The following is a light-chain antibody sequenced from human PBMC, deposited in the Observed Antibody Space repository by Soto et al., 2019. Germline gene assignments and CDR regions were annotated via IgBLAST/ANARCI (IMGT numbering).Light chain of an antibody. V-gene: IGKV1-27*01. CDR3: QQYVSSPWA. CDR1: QGINIY. J-gene: IGKJ1*01. CDR2: GAS. Sequence: DIQMTQSPSSLSASVGDRVTITCRASQGINIYLAWYQQAAGKVPKHLIYGASKLQSGVPSRFRGGRSGTDFTLTISILEPEDFAVYYCQQYVSSPWAFGQGTEVDI.